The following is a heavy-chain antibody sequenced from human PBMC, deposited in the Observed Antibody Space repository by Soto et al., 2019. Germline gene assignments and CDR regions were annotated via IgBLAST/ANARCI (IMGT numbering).Heavy chain of an antibody. D-gene: IGHD3-22*01. CDR1: GFTFNYYW. CDR3: ARGGGYYPYYYYGMDV. J-gene: IGHJ6*02. V-gene: IGHV3-74*01. CDR2: IHSGGGTT. Sequence: GGSLRLSCAASGFTFNYYWMHWVRQAPGQGLVWVSHIHSGGGTTSYADSVKGRFTISRDNSKNTLFLQMNSLRAEDTAVYYCARGGGYYPYYYYGMDVWGQGTTVPVSS.